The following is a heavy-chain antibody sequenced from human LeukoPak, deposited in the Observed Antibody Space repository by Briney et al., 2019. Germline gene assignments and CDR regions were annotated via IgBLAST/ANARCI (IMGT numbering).Heavy chain of an antibody. Sequence: SETLSLTCTVSGGSISSYYWSWIRQPPGKGLEWIGYIYYSGGTNYNPSLKSRVTISVDTSKNQFSLKLSSVTAADTAVYYCARSTSSYAFDIWGQGTMVTVSS. V-gene: IGHV4-59*01. CDR3: ARSTSSYAFDI. J-gene: IGHJ3*02. CDR1: GGSISSYY. D-gene: IGHD6-6*01. CDR2: IYYSGGT.